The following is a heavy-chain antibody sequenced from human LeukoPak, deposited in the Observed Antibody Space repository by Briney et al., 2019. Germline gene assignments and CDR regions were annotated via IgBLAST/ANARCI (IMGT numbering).Heavy chain of an antibody. V-gene: IGHV4-61*08. Sequence: SETLSLTCTVSGGPISSGGYYWSWIRQPPGKGLEWIGYIYHSGSTNYNPSLKSRVTISVDTSKNQFSLKLRSVTAADTAVYYCARGASSWRQAPFDYWGQGTLVTVSS. CDR3: ARGASSWRQAPFDY. J-gene: IGHJ4*02. D-gene: IGHD6-13*01. CDR1: GGPISSGGYY. CDR2: IYHSGST.